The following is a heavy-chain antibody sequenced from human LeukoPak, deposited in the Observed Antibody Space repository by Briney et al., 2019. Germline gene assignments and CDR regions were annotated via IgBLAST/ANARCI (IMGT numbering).Heavy chain of an antibody. D-gene: IGHD4-23*01. V-gene: IGHV3-11*01. Sequence: PGGSLRLSCAASGFNFSATYMTWIHQAPGKGLEWVSYISNRGIIINYADSVKGRFTISRDDAKSSLYLHMNNLRTEDTALYYCASGGDYVGIAATFRYWGQGSLVTVSS. J-gene: IGHJ4*02. CDR3: ASGGDYVGIAATFRY. CDR1: GFNFSATY. CDR2: ISNRGIII.